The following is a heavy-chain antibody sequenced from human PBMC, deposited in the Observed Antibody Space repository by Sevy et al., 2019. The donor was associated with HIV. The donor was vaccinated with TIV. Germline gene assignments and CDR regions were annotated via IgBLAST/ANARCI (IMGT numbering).Heavy chain of an antibody. Sequence: SETLSLICTVSGGPISSHYWNWIRQTPGKGLEWIGSFYYTGITNYNPSLKSRVTISVGTSTNQLSLRLSSVTAADTAVYYCARPYSSGWSGAFDIWGQGTMVTVSS. CDR1: GGPISSHY. CDR3: ARPYSSGWSGAFDI. CDR2: FYYTGIT. V-gene: IGHV4-59*11. J-gene: IGHJ3*02. D-gene: IGHD6-19*01.